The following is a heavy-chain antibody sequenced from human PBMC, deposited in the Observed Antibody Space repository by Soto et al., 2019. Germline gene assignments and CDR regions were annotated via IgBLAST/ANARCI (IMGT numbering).Heavy chain of an antibody. Sequence: ASVKVSCKASGYTFTGYYMHWFRHAPLQVLEWMGWINPNSGGTNYAQKFQGRVTMTRDTSISTAYMELSRLRSDDTAVYYCARDEPRYYDFWSGYFDYWGQGTLVTVSS. D-gene: IGHD3-3*01. CDR1: GYTFTGYY. J-gene: IGHJ4*02. CDR3: ARDEPRYYDFWSGYFDY. CDR2: INPNSGGT. V-gene: IGHV1-2*02.